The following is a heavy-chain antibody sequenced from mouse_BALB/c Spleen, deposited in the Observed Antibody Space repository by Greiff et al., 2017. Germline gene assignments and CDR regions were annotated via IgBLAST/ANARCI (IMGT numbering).Heavy chain of an antibody. CDR1: GYTFTSYW. V-gene: IGHV1-7*01. D-gene: IGHD2-2*01. CDR3: ARSTGYGYPWFAY. Sequence: QVQLQQSGAELAKPGASVKMSCKASGYTFTSYWMHWVKQRPGQGLEWIGYINPSTGYTEYNQKFKDKATLTADKSSSTAYMQLSSLTSEDSAVYYCARSTGYGYPWFAYWGQGTLVTVSA. J-gene: IGHJ3*01. CDR2: INPSTGYT.